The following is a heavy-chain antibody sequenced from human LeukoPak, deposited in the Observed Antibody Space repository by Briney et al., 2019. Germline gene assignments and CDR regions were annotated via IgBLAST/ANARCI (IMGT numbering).Heavy chain of an antibody. CDR3: ASPRSGGYFDY. CDR2: MNGDGSST. Sequence: GGSLRLSCAASGFTFSSSWMHWVRQAPGKGLVWVSRMNGDGSSTNYADSVKGRFTISRDNAKNTVYLQVNSLRVEDTAVYYCASPRSGGYFDYWGQGTLVTVSS. V-gene: IGHV3-74*01. J-gene: IGHJ4*02. CDR1: GFTFSSSW. D-gene: IGHD3-10*01.